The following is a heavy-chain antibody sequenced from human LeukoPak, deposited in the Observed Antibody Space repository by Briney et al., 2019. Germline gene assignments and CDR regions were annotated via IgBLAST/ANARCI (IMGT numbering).Heavy chain of an antibody. CDR1: GYTFTSYG. D-gene: IGHD3-16*02. Sequence: GGSLRLSCAASGYTFTSYGISWVRQAPGQGLEWMGWISAYNGNTNYAQKLQGRVTMTTDTSTSTAYMELRSLRSDDTAVYYCARDSRIMITFGGVIVINGSPFDYWGQGTLVTVSS. CDR2: ISAYNGNT. CDR3: ARDSRIMITFGGVIVINGSPFDY. V-gene: IGHV1-18*01. J-gene: IGHJ4*02.